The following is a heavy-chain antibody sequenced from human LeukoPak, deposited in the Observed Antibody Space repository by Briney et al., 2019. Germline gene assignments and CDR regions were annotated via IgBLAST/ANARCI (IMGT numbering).Heavy chain of an antibody. V-gene: IGHV3-23*01. J-gene: IGHJ5*02. CDR2: IGGRGGST. CDR3: GKEGGA. CDR1: GFTFSDYY. D-gene: IGHD3-16*01. Sequence: GGSLRLSCAASGFTFSDYYMSWVRQAPGKGLEWVSAIGGRGGSTYYADFLEGRFTIARDNSKDMVYLQMNSLKVEDTAIYYCGKEGGAWGQGTKVTVSS.